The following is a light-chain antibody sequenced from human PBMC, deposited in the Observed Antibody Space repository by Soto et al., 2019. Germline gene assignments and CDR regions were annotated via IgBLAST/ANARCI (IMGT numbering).Light chain of an antibody. CDR2: SNN. CDR1: TSNIGRNT. J-gene: IGLJ2*01. Sequence: QPVLTQPPSASGTPGQRVTISCSGSTSNIGRNTVSWYQQLPGTAPKLLIYSNNQRPSGVPDRFTGSKSGTSASLAISGLQSEDEADYYCAAWDDSLTGFEVFGGGTQLTVL. CDR3: AAWDDSLTGFEV. V-gene: IGLV1-44*01.